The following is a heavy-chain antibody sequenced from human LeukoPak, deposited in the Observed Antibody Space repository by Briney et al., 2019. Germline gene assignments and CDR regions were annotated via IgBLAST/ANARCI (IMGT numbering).Heavy chain of an antibody. CDR2: IYYSGST. CDR1: GGSIRSYF. D-gene: IGHD5-24*01. V-gene: IGHV4-59*08. J-gene: IGHJ4*02. Sequence: SETLSLTCTVSGGSIRSYFWSWIRQPPGKGLEWIGYIYYSGSTNYNPSLKSRVTISADMSKNQFSLKLTSVTAADTAVYYCARFIGDGYNKNFDYWGQGTLVTVSS. CDR3: ARFIGDGYNKNFDY.